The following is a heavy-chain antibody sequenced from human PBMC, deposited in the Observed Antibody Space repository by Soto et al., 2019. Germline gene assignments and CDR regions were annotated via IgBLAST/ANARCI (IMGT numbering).Heavy chain of an antibody. Sequence: SVKVSCKASGGTFSSYSISWVRQAPGQGLEWMGGIIPILGTANYAQKFQGRVTITADKSTSTAYMELSSLRSEDTAVYYCATSIAAAFVNWFDPWGQGTLVTVSS. J-gene: IGHJ5*02. CDR2: IIPILGTA. V-gene: IGHV1-69*10. CDR1: GGTFSSYS. D-gene: IGHD6-13*01. CDR3: ATSIAAAFVNWFDP.